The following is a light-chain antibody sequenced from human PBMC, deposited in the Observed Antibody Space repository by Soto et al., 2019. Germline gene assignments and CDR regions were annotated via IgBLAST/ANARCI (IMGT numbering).Light chain of an antibody. CDR1: QNVRSNY. CDR3: QDYGSSEWT. J-gene: IGKJ1*01. V-gene: IGKV3-20*01. CDR2: GAS. Sequence: EIVLTQSPGTLSLSPGERVTLSCRASQNVRSNYLAWYQQKPGQAPLLLIYGASPRGSGIPERFSGSGSGTDFTLTSSGLAREDFAVYYCQDYGSSEWTVAQGTEVDIK.